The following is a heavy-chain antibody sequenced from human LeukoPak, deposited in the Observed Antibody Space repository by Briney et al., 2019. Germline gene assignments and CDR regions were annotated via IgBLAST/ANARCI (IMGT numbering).Heavy chain of an antibody. CDR1: GFSLSTSGMR. Sequence: SGPTLVNPTQTLTLTCTFSGFSLSTSGMRVSWIRQPPGKALEWLALIDWDDDKFYSTSLKTRLTISKDTSKNQVVLTMTNMGPVDTATYYCARMSTYYDILTGYWVGYYFDYWGQGTLVTVSS. V-gene: IGHV2-70*04. CDR2: IDWDDDK. CDR3: ARMSTYYDILTGYWVGYYFDY. J-gene: IGHJ4*02. D-gene: IGHD3-9*01.